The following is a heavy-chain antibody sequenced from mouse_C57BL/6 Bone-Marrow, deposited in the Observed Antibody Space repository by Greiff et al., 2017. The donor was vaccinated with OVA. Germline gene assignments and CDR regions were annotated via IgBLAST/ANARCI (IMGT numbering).Heavy chain of an antibody. Sequence: EVKLQESGPGLVKPSQSLSLTCSVTGYSITSGYYWNWIRQFPGNKLEWMGYISYDGSNNYNPSLKNRISITRDTSKNQFFLKLNSVTTEDTATYYCARAPRGYYGNYDWGQGTLVTVSA. CDR3: ARAPRGYYGNYD. D-gene: IGHD2-1*01. J-gene: IGHJ3*01. CDR2: ISYDGSN. CDR1: GYSITSGYY. V-gene: IGHV3-6*01.